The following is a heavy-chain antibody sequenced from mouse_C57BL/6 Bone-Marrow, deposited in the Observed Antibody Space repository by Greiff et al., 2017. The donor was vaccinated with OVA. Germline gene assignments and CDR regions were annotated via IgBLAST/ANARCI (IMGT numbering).Heavy chain of an antibody. CDR2: IDPENGDT. CDR3: TTLASGYYFDY. CDR1: GFNIKDDY. J-gene: IGHJ2*01. V-gene: IGHV14-4*01. Sequence: EVQVVESGAELVRPGASVKLSCTASGFNIKDDYMHWVKQRPEQGLEWIGWIDPENGDTEYASKFQGKATITADTSSNTAYLQLSILTSEDTAVYYCTTLASGYYFDYWGQGTTLTVSS. D-gene: IGHD3-2*02.